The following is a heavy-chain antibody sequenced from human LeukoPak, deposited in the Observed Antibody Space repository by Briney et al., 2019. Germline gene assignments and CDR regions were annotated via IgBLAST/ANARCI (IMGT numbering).Heavy chain of an antibody. V-gene: IGHV4-39*01. J-gene: IGHJ4*02. CDR2: IYYSGST. Sequence: SETLSLTCTVSGGSISSSSYYWGWIRQPPGKGLEWIGSIYYSGSTYYNPSLKSRVTISVDTSKNQFSLKLSSVTAADTAVYYCARTPYCRGGSCGDYWGQGTLVTVSS. D-gene: IGHD2-15*01. CDR3: ARTPYCRGGSCGDY. CDR1: GGSISSSSYY.